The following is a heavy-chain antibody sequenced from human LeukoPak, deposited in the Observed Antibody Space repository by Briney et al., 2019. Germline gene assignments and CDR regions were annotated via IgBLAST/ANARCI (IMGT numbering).Heavy chain of an antibody. CDR3: ARLAYYDNSGSSRPFDI. J-gene: IGHJ3*02. D-gene: IGHD3-22*01. Sequence: SGPSLVKPTQTLTLTCAFSGFSLTTRGVGVGWIRQPPGKALEWLALIYWDDDKRYSPSLKSRLTITKDTSKKQVVLTVTNLGPVDTATYYCARLAYYDNSGSSRPFDIWGQGTRVTVSS. CDR1: GFSLTTRGVG. V-gene: IGHV2-5*02. CDR2: IYWDDDK.